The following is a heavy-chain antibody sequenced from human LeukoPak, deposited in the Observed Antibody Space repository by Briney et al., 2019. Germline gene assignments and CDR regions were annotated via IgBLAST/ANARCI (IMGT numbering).Heavy chain of an antibody. CDR3: AKGKRASLSANSYYFDY. CDR1: GFTFSSYA. D-gene: IGHD4/OR15-4a*01. J-gene: IGHJ4*02. Sequence: GGSLRLSCAASGFTFSSYAMSWVRQAPGKGLEWVSTISGSGGSTYYSDSVKGRFTISRDNSKNTLYLQMNSLTAEDTAVYYCAKGKRASLSANSYYFDYWGQGTLVTVSS. V-gene: IGHV3-23*01. CDR2: ISGSGGST.